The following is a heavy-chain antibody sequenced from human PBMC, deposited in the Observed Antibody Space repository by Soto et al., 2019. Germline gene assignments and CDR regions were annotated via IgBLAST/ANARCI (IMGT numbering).Heavy chain of an antibody. J-gene: IGHJ4*02. V-gene: IGHV1-24*01. Sequence: ASVKVSCKVSGYTLTELSMHWVRQAPGEGLEWMGGFDPEDGETIYAQKFQGRVTMTEDTSTDTAYMELSSLRSEDTAVYYCATDQLELRTGSFDYWGQGTLVTVSS. CDR2: FDPEDGET. CDR3: ATDQLELRTGSFDY. D-gene: IGHD1-7*01. CDR1: GYTLTELS.